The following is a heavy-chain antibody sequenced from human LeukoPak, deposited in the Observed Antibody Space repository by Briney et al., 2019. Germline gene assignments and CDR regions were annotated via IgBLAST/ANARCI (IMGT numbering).Heavy chain of an antibody. CDR1: GFSFSTYA. CDR3: GKPAKYWLVRGNGVDV. CDR2: IDAGGGDT. J-gene: IGHJ6*02. V-gene: IGHV3-23*01. Sequence: PGGSLRLSFAASGFSFSTYAMTWVRQAPGKGLEWVASIDAGGGDTYHPDSGKGRFTITRDNSMNTLYLKMNSLRADDTAVYYCGKPAKYWLVRGNGVDVWGQGTTVTVSS. D-gene: IGHD6-19*01.